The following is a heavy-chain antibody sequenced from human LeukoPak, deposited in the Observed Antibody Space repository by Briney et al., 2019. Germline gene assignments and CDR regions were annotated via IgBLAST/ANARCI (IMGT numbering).Heavy chain of an antibody. Sequence: SETLSLTCTVSGDSINSSSNNFYWGWIRQPPGKGLEWVGSLYYGGSPYYNPSLTSRVTMSVDTSKNQFSLKLSSVTAADTAVYYCARLNDCSPSSCFSRWIDPWGQGTLVTVSS. CDR2: LYYGGSP. V-gene: IGHV4-39*07. CDR3: ARLNDCSPSSCFSRWIDP. J-gene: IGHJ5*02. CDR1: GDSINSSSNNFY. D-gene: IGHD2-2*01.